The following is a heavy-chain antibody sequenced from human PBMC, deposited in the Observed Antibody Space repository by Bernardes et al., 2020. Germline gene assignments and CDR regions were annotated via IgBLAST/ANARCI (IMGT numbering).Heavy chain of an antibody. V-gene: IGHV3-21*01. CDR1: GFTSSSYS. CDR3: AGDWPLMDV. CDR2: ISSSSTYI. Sequence: SLRPSCAASGFTSSSYSTNCVRQAPGKGLEWVSSISSSSTYIYYADSVKGRFTISRDNAKNSLYLQMNSLRAEDTAVYYCAGDWPLMDVWGQGTTVTVSS. J-gene: IGHJ6*02.